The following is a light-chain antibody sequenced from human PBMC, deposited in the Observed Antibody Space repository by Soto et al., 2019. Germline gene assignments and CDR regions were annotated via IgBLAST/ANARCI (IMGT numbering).Light chain of an antibody. CDR2: GAS. J-gene: IGKJ2*01. CDR3: QQYNNWPRNT. Sequence: EIVMTQSPATLSVSQGERATLSCRASQSVSSNLAWYQQKPGQAPRLLIYGASTRATGIPARFSGSGSGTEFTLTISSLQSEDFAVYFCQQYNNWPRNTFGQGTKLEIK. V-gene: IGKV3-15*01. CDR1: QSVSSN.